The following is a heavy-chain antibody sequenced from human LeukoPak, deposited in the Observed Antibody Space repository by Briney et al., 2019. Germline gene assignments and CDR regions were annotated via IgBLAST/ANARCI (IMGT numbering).Heavy chain of an antibody. CDR3: AREYCSSTSCLPYYYYGMDV. Sequence: PGGSLRLSCAASGFTFSSYAMHWVRQAPGKGLEWVAVISYDGSNKYYADSVKGRFTTSRDNSKNTLYLQMNSLRAEDTAVYYCAREYCSSTSCLPYYYYGMDVWGQGTTVTVSS. J-gene: IGHJ6*02. D-gene: IGHD2-2*01. CDR1: GFTFSSYA. V-gene: IGHV3-30*04. CDR2: ISYDGSNK.